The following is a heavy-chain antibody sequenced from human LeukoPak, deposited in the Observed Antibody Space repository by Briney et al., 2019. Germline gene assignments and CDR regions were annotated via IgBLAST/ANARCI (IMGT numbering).Heavy chain of an antibody. D-gene: IGHD3-10*01. CDR1: GFTFSSYW. CDR2: IKQDGSEK. Sequence: GGSLRLSCAASGFTFSSYWMSWVRQAPGKGLEWVANIKQDGSEKYYVDSVKGRFTISRDNAKNSLYLQMNSLRAEDTAVYYCASGGSGKNYYMDVWGKGTTVTVSS. J-gene: IGHJ6*03. V-gene: IGHV3-7*01. CDR3: ASGGSGKNYYMDV.